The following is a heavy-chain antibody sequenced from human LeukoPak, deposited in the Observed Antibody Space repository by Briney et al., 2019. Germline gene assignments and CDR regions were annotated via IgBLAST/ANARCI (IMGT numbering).Heavy chain of an antibody. Sequence: SSETLSPTCTVSGGSISSYYWSWIRQPPGKGLEWIGYIYYSGSTNYNPSLKSRVTISVDTSKNQFSLRLSSVTAADTAVYYCARLPTVTFFDYWGQGTLVTVSS. CDR1: GGSISSYY. J-gene: IGHJ4*02. CDR2: IYYSGST. V-gene: IGHV4-59*08. CDR3: ARLPTVTFFDY. D-gene: IGHD4-17*01.